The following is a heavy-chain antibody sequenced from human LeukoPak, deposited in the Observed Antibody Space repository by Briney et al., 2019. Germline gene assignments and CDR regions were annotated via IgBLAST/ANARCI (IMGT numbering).Heavy chain of an antibody. V-gene: IGHV4-34*01. Sequence: SETLSLTCAAYGGSFSGYYWSWIRQPPGKGLEWIGEINHSGSTNYNPSLKSRVTISVDTSKNQFSLKLSSVTAADTAVYYCARRIAAAGTEFDYWGQGTLVTVSS. CDR2: INHSGST. CDR3: ARRIAAAGTEFDY. CDR1: GGSFSGYY. J-gene: IGHJ4*02. D-gene: IGHD6-13*01.